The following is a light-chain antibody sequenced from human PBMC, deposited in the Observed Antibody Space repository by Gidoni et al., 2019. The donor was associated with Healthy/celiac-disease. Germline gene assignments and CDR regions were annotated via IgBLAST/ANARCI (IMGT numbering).Light chain of an antibody. Sequence: DIQITQSPSSLSASVGDRVTITCPASQSISTYLNWYQQKPGKASKLLIYAASSLQSGVPSRFSGSGSGTDFTLTISSLQPEDFATYYCQQSYSTPPAFGQGTKVEIK. CDR2: AAS. V-gene: IGKV1-39*01. CDR3: QQSYSTPPA. J-gene: IGKJ1*01. CDR1: QSISTY.